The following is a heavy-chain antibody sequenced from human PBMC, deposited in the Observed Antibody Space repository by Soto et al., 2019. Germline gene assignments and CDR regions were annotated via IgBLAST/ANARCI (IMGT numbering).Heavy chain of an antibody. J-gene: IGHJ6*02. V-gene: IGHV3-7*03. Sequence: PGGSLRLSCEAGSGFSISRYWMAWVRQAPGKGLEWVANIVQDGTDRYYLDSVTGRFTISRDNARNSMYPQMNSLRIEDTAVYYCARALADGMDVWGQGTTVTVSS. D-gene: IGHD3-3*02. CDR2: IVQDGTDR. CDR3: ARALADGMDV. CDR1: GFSISRYW.